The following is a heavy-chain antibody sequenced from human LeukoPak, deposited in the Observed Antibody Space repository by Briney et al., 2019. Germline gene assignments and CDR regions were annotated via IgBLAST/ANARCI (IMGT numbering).Heavy chain of an antibody. CDR1: GFTFSSYG. CDR2: IWYDGSNK. CDR3: ARALGGNSRDYYMDV. J-gene: IGHJ6*03. V-gene: IGHV3-33*01. Sequence: GGSLRLSCAASGFTFSSYGMHWVRQPPGKGLEWVALIWYDGSNKFYATSVKGRFTISRDNSENTLYLQINSLRAEDTAVYYCARALGGNSRDYYMDVWGKGTTVTVSS. D-gene: IGHD4-23*01.